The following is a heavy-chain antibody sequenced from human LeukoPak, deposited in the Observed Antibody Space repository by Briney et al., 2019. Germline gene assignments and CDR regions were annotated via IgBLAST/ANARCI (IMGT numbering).Heavy chain of an antibody. CDR2: FDPEDGET. V-gene: IGHV1-24*01. CDR3: ATVISGPFDY. D-gene: IGHD6-19*01. J-gene: IGHJ4*02. Sequence: ASVKVSCKASGYTFTSYGISWVRQAPGKGLEWMGGFDPEDGETIYAQKFQGRVTMTEDTSTDTAYMELSSLRSEDTAVYYCATVISGPFDYWGQGTLVTVSS. CDR1: GYTFTSYG.